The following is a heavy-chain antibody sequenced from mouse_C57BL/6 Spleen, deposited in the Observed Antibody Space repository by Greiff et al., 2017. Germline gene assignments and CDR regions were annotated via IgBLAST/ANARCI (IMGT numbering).Heavy chain of an antibody. D-gene: IGHD2-5*01. CDR1: GYTFTSYW. CDR2: IYPGSGST. J-gene: IGHJ4*01. Sequence: VQLQQPGAELVKPGASVKMSCKASGYTFTSYWITWVKQRPGQGLEWIGDIYPGSGSTNYNEKFKSKATLTVDTSSSTAYMQLSSLTSEDSAVYYCARGYYNNSYYAMDYWGQGTSVTVSS. CDR3: ARGYYNNSYYAMDY. V-gene: IGHV1-55*01.